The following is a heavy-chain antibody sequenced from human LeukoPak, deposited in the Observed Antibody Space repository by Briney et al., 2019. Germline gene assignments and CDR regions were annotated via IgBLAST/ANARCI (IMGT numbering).Heavy chain of an antibody. CDR1: GYTFTSYD. J-gene: IGHJ6*02. CDR2: MNPNSGNT. Sequence: GASVKVSCKASGYTFTSYDINWVRQATGQGLEWMGWMNPNSGNTGYAQKFQGRVTMTRNTSISTAYMELSSLRSEDTAVYYCARGPNSSWYYYYYYYGMDVWGQGTTVTVSS. V-gene: IGHV1-8*01. CDR3: ARGPNSSWYYYYYYYGMDV. D-gene: IGHD6-13*01.